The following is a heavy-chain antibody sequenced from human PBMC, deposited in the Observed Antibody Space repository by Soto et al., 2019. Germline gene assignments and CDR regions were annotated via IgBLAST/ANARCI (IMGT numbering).Heavy chain of an antibody. CDR1: GGSISSSNW. Sequence: SETLSLTCAVSGGSISSSNWWSWVRQPPGKGLEWIGEIYHSGSTNNHPSLKSRVTISVDKSKNQFSLKLSSVTAADTAVYYCSRARRITGKTDYYYGMDVWGQGTTVTVSS. CDR3: SRARRITGKTDYYYGMDV. CDR2: IYHSGST. V-gene: IGHV4-4*02. D-gene: IGHD1-20*01. J-gene: IGHJ6*02.